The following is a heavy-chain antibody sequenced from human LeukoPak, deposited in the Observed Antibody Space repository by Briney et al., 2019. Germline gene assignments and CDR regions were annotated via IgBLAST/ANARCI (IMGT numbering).Heavy chain of an antibody. Sequence: GGSLRLSCAASGFTFDDYGMSWVRQARGKGLEWVSGINWNGGSTGYADSVKGRFTISRDNAKNSLNVQMNSLRAEDTALYYCARGAYYYDSSGYSTTFDYWGQGTLVTVSS. CDR1: GFTFDDYG. V-gene: IGHV3-20*04. CDR3: ARGAYYYDSSGYSTTFDY. D-gene: IGHD3-22*01. CDR2: INWNGGST. J-gene: IGHJ4*02.